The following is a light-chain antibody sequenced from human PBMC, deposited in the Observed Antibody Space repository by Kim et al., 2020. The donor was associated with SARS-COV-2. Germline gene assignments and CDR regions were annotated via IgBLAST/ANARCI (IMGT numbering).Light chain of an antibody. V-gene: IGKV3-20*01. CDR3: RRYGSPPLT. Sequence: PGQRTTLSCGSSQSVCSNYLAWYGRRPGPPTTLPLYGASSRVTVIPARFSGSGSGTDFTLSISRLEPVDFAGYYCRRYGSPPLTFGGGTEVDIK. CDR1: QSVCSNY. J-gene: IGKJ4*02. CDR2: GAS.